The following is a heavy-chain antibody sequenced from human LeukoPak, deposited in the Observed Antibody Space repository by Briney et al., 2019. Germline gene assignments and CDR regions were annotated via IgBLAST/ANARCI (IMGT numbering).Heavy chain of an antibody. J-gene: IGHJ3*02. CDR1: VYNFTDKY. D-gene: IGHD3-16*01. Sequence: GASVKVSCKASVYNFTDKYMHWVRQAPGQGLEWMGWINPNTGGTNYAQNLQGRVTMTRDTSITTAYMEVSRLRSDDTAVYYCASDLGGGPPDAFDIWGRGTMVTVSS. V-gene: IGHV1-2*02. CDR3: ASDLGGGPPDAFDI. CDR2: INPNTGGT.